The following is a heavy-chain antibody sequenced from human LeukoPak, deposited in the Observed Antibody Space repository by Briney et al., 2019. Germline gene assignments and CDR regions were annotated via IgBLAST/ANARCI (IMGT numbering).Heavy chain of an antibody. D-gene: IGHD1-26*01. CDR3: ARDASGSYLGFDY. V-gene: IGHV4-4*07. Sequence: SETLSLTCTVSGGSISSHYWSWIRQPAGKGLEWIGRIYTSGSTNYNPSLKSRVTISVDTSKNQFSLKLRSVTAADTAVYYCARDASGSYLGFDYWGQGTLVTVSS. CDR2: IYTSGST. CDR1: GGSISSHY. J-gene: IGHJ4*02.